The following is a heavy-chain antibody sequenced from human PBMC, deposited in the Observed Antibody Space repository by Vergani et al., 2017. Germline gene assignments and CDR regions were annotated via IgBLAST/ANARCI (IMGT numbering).Heavy chain of an antibody. CDR2: IWYDGSKE. D-gene: IGHD2-8*01. J-gene: IGHJ6*03. CDR3: ARSGYCAHGVCYMTYYYYMDV. Sequence: QVQLEESGGGVVQPGRSLRLSCAGSGFTLSSHAMHWVRQAPGKGLEGVAFIWYDGSKEYYADSVKGRFTISRDNSKNTLYLKMNNLRAADTAVYYCARSGYCAHGVCYMTYYYYMDVWGKETAVAVSS. CDR1: GFTLSSHA. V-gene: IGHV3-33*01.